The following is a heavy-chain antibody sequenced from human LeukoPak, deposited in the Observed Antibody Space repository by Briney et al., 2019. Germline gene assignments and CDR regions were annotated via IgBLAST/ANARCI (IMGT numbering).Heavy chain of an antibody. Sequence: GGSLRLSCAASGFTFNNYNMNWVRQAPGKGLEWVSSISSSSSYIYYADSVKGRFTISRDNAKNSLYLQMNSLRAEDTAVYYCAKDRVAVAGTSWFDPWGQGTLVTVSS. CDR2: ISSSSSYI. J-gene: IGHJ5*02. D-gene: IGHD6-19*01. V-gene: IGHV3-21*01. CDR3: AKDRVAVAGTSWFDP. CDR1: GFTFNNYN.